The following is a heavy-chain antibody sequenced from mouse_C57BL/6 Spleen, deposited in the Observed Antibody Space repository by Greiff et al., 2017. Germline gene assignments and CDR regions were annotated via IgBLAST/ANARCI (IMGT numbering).Heavy chain of an antibody. J-gene: IGHJ1*03. CDR3: ANYYGSSSTYWYFDV. D-gene: IGHD1-1*01. V-gene: IGHV3-6*01. CDR1: GYSITSGYY. CDR2: ISYDGSN. Sequence: EESGPGLVKPSPSLSLTCSVTGYSITSGYYWNWIRQFPGNKLEWMGYISYDGSNNYNPSLKNRISITRDTSKNQFFLKLNSVTTEDTATYYCANYYGSSSTYWYFDVWGTGTTVTVSS.